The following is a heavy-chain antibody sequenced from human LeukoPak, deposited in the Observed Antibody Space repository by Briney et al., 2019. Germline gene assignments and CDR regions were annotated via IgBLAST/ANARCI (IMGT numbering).Heavy chain of an antibody. CDR1: GLTFSNSG. V-gene: IGHV3-23*01. Sequence: GGSLRLSCATSGLTFSNSGMSWVRQAPGKGLEWVSSIGYTNTNTYYADSVKGRFTISRDNSKNTLYLHMNSLRLEDTAVYWCAKTLWGLTLLSSDYWGQGTLVTVSS. J-gene: IGHJ4*02. CDR2: IGYTNTNT. D-gene: IGHD3-16*01. CDR3: AKTLWGLTLLSSDY.